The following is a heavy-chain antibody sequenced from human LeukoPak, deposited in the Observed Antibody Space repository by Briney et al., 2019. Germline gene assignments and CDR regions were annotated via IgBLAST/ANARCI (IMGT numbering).Heavy chain of an antibody. J-gene: IGHJ6*02. CDR1: GFTFSSYS. D-gene: IGHD3-10*01. V-gene: IGHV3-48*04. Sequence: PGGSLRLSCAASGFTFSSYSMNWVRQAPGKGLEWVSYISSSSSTIYYADSVKGRFTISRDNAKNSLYLQMNSLRAEDTAVYYCARDPSGSYFGTRYYGMDVWGQGTTVTVSS. CDR3: ARDPSGSYFGTRYYGMDV. CDR2: ISSSSSTI.